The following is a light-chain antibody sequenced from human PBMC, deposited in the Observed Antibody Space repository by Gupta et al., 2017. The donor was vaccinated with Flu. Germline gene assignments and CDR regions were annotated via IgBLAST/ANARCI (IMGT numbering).Light chain of an antibody. CDR2: GAT. V-gene: IGKV1-39*01. J-gene: IGKJ5*01. CDR1: QSIGSY. Sequence: DIQMTQSPSSVSASVGDTVTITCRASQSIGSYLSWHQQRPGMSPRLLISGATTLEGGAPSRFSGSVSGTEFTLTISDLQPEDLATYFCQQSLTSPITSGQGTRVDI. CDR3: QQSLTSPIT.